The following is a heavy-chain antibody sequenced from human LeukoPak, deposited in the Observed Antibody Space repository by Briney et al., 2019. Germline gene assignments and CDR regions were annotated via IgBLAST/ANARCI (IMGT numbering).Heavy chain of an antibody. Sequence: GGSLRLSCAASGFTFSSYSMNWVRQAPGKGLEWVSSISSSSSYIYYADSVKGRFTISRDNAKNSLYLQMNSLRAEDTAVYYCARGGGSAAQPPPNDAFDIWGQGTMVTVSS. V-gene: IGHV3-21*01. CDR1: GFTFSSYS. J-gene: IGHJ3*02. CDR2: ISSSSSYI. D-gene: IGHD1-26*01. CDR3: ARGGGSAAQPPPNDAFDI.